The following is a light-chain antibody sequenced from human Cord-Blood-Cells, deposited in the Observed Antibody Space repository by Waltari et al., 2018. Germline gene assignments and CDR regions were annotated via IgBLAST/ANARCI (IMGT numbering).Light chain of an antibody. J-gene: IGLJ2*01. Sequence: SYVLTQPPSVSVAPGKTARITCGGNNIGSKSVHWYQQEPGQAPVRVIYYDSDRPSGIPERFSGSNSGNTATLTISRVEAGDEADYYCQVWDSSSDHPVFGGGTKLTVL. CDR3: QVWDSSSDHPV. V-gene: IGLV3-21*04. CDR2: YDS. CDR1: NIGSKS.